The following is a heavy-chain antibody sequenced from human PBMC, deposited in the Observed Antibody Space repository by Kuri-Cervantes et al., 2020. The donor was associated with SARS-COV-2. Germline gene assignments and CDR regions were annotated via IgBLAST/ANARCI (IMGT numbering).Heavy chain of an antibody. J-gene: IGHJ3*01. Sequence: GGSLRLSCAASGFTFSSFPMSWVRQAPGKGLEWVSGISGSGANTYYADSVKGWFTISRDNSKNTLYLQMNSLRAEDTAVYYCAKDPNGDYVGAFDFWGQGTLVTDSS. V-gene: IGHV3-23*01. CDR1: GFTFSSFP. D-gene: IGHD4-17*01. CDR3: AKDPNGDYVGAFDF. CDR2: ISGSGANT.